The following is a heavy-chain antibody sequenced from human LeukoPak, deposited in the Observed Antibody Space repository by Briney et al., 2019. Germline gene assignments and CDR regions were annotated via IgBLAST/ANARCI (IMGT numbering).Heavy chain of an antibody. CDR1: GFTFSIYS. CDR2: ISSSSSTI. CDR3: ARDRGSYIPDAFDI. D-gene: IGHD1-26*01. J-gene: IGHJ3*02. Sequence: GGSLRLSCAASGFTFSIYSMNWGRQAPGKGLEWVSYISSSSSTIYYADSAKGRFTISRDNAKNSLYLQMNSLRAEDTAVYYCARDRGSYIPDAFDIWGQGTMVTVSS. V-gene: IGHV3-48*01.